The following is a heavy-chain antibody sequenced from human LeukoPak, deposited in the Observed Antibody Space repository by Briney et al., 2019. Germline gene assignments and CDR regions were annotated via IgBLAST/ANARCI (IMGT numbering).Heavy chain of an antibody. Sequence: PGESLRLSCAASGFTFSNYWMTWVRQSPGKGLEWVAIINQDGSGKYYVDSVKRRCTISRDNAKNSLYLQMSSLRAEDTAVYYCARGGHRQKEFWGQGTLVTVSS. CDR1: GFTFSNYW. D-gene: IGHD3-10*01. J-gene: IGHJ4*02. CDR2: INQDGSGK. CDR3: ARGGHRQKEF. V-gene: IGHV3-7*01.